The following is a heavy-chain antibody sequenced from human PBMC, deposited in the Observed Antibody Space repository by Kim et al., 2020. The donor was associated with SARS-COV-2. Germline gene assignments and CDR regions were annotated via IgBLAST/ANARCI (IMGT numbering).Heavy chain of an antibody. CDR3: ARPEDRGWYSY. J-gene: IGHJ4*02. D-gene: IGHD6-19*01. Sequence: AYVESVKGRFTISRDDSRNTAYLQMNSLKIEDTAVYYWARPEDRGWYSYWGQGTLVTVSS. V-gene: IGHV3-73*01.